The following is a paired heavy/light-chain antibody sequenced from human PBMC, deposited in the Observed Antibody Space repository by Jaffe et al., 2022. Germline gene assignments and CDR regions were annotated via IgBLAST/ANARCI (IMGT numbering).Light chain of an antibody. V-gene: IGKV1-39*01. CDR1: QSISSY. J-gene: IGKJ2*01. Sequence: DIQMTQSPPSLSASVGDRVTITCRASQSISSYLNWYQQKPGKAPNLLIYAASSLQSGVPSRFSGSGSGTDFTLTISSLQPEDFATYYCQQSYSTPRTFGQGTKLEIK. CDR2: AAS. CDR3: QQSYSTPRT.
Heavy chain of an antibody. D-gene: IGHD2-15*01. CDR2: IYTSGNT. J-gene: IGHJ4*02. CDR3: ARDRIICSGGTCYPANLDYFDY. Sequence: QVQLQESGPGLVKPSQTLSLTCTVSGGSISSGSYYWSWIRQPAGKGLEWIGRIYTSGNTNYNPSLKSRVTISVDTSKNQFSLNLSSVTAADTALYYCARDRIICSGGTCYPANLDYFDYWGQGTLVTVSS. CDR1: GGSISSGSYY. V-gene: IGHV4-61*02.